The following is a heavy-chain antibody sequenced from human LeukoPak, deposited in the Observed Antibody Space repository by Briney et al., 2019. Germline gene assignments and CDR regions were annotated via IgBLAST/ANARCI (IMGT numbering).Heavy chain of an antibody. D-gene: IGHD3-10*01. Sequence: SETLSLTCAVYGGSFSGYYWSWIRQPPGKGLEWIGEINHSGSTNYNPSLKSRVTISVDTSKNQFSLKLSSVTAADTAVYYCAGGRRGYYGSGRDYWGQGTLVTVSS. CDR2: INHSGST. CDR3: AGGRRGYYGSGRDY. V-gene: IGHV4-34*01. CDR1: GGSFSGYY. J-gene: IGHJ4*02.